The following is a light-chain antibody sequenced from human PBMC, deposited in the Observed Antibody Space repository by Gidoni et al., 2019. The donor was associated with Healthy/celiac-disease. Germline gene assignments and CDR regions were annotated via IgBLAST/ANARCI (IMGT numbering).Light chain of an antibody. Sequence: DIQMTQSPSSLSASVGDRVTITCRASQSISSDLNWYQQKPGKAPKLLIYAASSLQSGVPSRFSGSGSGTDFTLTISSLQPEDFATYYCQQSYSTGITFGQGTRLEIK. V-gene: IGKV1-39*01. CDR1: QSISSD. CDR3: QQSYSTGIT. CDR2: AAS. J-gene: IGKJ5*01.